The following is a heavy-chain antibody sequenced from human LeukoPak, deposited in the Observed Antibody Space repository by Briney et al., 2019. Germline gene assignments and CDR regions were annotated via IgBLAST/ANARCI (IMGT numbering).Heavy chain of an antibody. CDR3: ARDFGDTSDTYFQH. J-gene: IGHJ1*01. Sequence: PGGSLRLSCAASGFTFSDYYMIWIRQAPGKGLEWVSYISSSGSTMYYADSVKGRFTISRDNAKNSLYLQMNSLRADDTAVYYCARDFGDTSDTYFQHWGQGTLVTVSS. CDR2: ISSSGSTM. D-gene: IGHD3-22*01. V-gene: IGHV3-11*01. CDR1: GFTFSDYY.